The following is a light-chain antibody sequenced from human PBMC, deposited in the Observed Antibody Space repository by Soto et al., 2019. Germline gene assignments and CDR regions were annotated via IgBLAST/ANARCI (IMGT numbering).Light chain of an antibody. CDR2: DAS. Sequence: EIEMTQSPATLSVSTGERATLSCRASQVVGSNEAWYQQKPGQAPRLLINDASTRATGIPARFSGSGSGTEFTLTISSLQSEDFAVYYCQQYNNRPPMSTFGQGTKLEIK. J-gene: IGKJ2*01. CDR1: QVVGSN. CDR3: QQYNNRPPMST. V-gene: IGKV3-15*01.